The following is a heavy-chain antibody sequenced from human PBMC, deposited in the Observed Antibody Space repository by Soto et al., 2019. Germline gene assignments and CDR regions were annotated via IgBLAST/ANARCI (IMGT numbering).Heavy chain of an antibody. CDR2: INAGNGNT. CDR3: ARARYYYDSSGYPVGFQH. J-gene: IGHJ1*01. Sequence: ASVKVSYKASGYTFTSYAMHWVRQAPGQRLEWMGWINAGNGNTKYSQKFQGRVTITRDTSASTAYMELSSLRSEDTAVYYCARARYYYDSSGYPVGFQHWGQGTLVTVSS. CDR1: GYTFTSYA. D-gene: IGHD3-22*01. V-gene: IGHV1-3*01.